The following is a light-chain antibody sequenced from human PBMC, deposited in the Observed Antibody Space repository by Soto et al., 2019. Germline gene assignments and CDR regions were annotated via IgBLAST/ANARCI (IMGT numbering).Light chain of an antibody. CDR2: KAS. CDR1: QSISSW. Sequence: DIQMTQSPSTLSASVGDRVTITCRASQSISSWLAWYQQKSGEAPKILIYKASSLESGVPSRFSGSGSGTECTLTISSLQPDDFATYYCQQYDYYPYTFGQGTKLEIK. V-gene: IGKV1-5*03. CDR3: QQYDYYPYT. J-gene: IGKJ2*01.